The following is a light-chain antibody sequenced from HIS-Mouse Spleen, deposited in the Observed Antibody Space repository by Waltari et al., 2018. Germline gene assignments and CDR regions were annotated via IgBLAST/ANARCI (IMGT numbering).Light chain of an antibody. Sequence: QSVLTQPPSASGTPGQRVTIPCSGSSSNIGSNYVSWYQQLPGTAPKLPIYRNNPRPSGVPDRFSGSKSGTSASLAISGLRSEDEADYYCAAWDDSLSGPVFGGGTKLTVL. CDR1: SSNIGSNY. CDR3: AAWDDSLSGPV. J-gene: IGLJ3*02. CDR2: RNN. V-gene: IGLV1-47*01.